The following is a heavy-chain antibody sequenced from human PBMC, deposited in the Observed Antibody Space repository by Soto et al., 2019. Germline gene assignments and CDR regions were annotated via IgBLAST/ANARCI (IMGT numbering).Heavy chain of an antibody. CDR1: GGTFSSYT. Sequence: ASVKVSCKASGGTFSSYTISWVRQAPGQGLEWMGRIIPILGIANYAQKFQGRVTITADKSTSTAYMELSSLRSEDTAVYYCARAFSSRAFDIWGQGTMVTVSS. D-gene: IGHD6-6*01. J-gene: IGHJ3*02. CDR3: ARAFSSRAFDI. V-gene: IGHV1-69*02. CDR2: IIPILGIA.